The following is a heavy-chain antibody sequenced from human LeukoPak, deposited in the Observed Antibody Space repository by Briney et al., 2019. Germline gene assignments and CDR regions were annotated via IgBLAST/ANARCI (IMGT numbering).Heavy chain of an antibody. J-gene: IGHJ4*02. V-gene: IGHV4-31*03. D-gene: IGHD5-12*01. CDR1: GGSISSGGYY. CDR3: ARSPGATIYLDY. Sequence: SETLSLTCTVSGGSISSGGYYWSWIRQHPGKGLEWIGYTYYSGSTYYNPSLRSRVTISVDTSKNQFSLKLSSVTAADTAVYYCARSPGATIYLDYWGQGALVTVSS. CDR2: TYYSGST.